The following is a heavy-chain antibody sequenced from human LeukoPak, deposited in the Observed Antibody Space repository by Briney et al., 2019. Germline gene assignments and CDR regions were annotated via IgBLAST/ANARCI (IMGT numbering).Heavy chain of an antibody. CDR1: EVTFNTFD. CDR2: ISTSGDT. CDR3: ATGRTRDSNYPFVY. Sequence: PGGSLRLSCAVSEVTFNTFDMHWVRQGPGKGLEWVSAISTSGDTYYSASVKGRFTISREDAKNSLDLQMNSLGAGDTAVYYCATGRTRDSNYPFVYWGQGTLVTVSS. D-gene: IGHD2-21*02. V-gene: IGHV3-13*01. J-gene: IGHJ4*02.